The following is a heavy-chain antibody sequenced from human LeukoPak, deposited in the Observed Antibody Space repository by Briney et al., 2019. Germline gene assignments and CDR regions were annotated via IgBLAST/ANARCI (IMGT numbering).Heavy chain of an antibody. D-gene: IGHD2-15*01. J-gene: IGHJ4*02. V-gene: IGHV3-21*04. Sequence: PGGSLRLSCAASGFTFSSYSMNSVRQAPGKGLEWVSSISSSSSYIYYADSVKGRFTISRDNAKNSLYLQMNSLRAEDAAVYYCAKAPVTTCRGAFCYPFDYWGLGTLVTVSS. CDR1: GFTFSSYS. CDR3: AKAPVTTCRGAFCYPFDY. CDR2: ISSSSSYI.